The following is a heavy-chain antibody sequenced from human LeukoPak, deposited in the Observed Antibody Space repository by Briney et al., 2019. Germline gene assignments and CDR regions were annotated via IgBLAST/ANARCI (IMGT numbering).Heavy chain of an antibody. CDR2: INPNSGGT. V-gene: IGHV1-2*02. CDR3: ARERSNYYDSSTYCDAFDI. J-gene: IGHJ3*02. CDR1: VYTFTGYY. D-gene: IGHD3-22*01. Sequence: ASVKVSCKASVYTFTGYYMHWVRQAPGQGLERMGWINPNSGGTNYAQKFQGRVTMTRDTSISTAYMELSRLRSDDTAVYYCARERSNYYDSSTYCDAFDIWGQGTMVTVSS.